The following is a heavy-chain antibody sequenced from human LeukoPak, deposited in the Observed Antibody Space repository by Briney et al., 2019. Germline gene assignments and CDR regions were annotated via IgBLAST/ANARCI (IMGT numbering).Heavy chain of an antibody. J-gene: IGHJ4*02. CDR3: ARDISTYYYDSSGYYPTDY. CDR2: IIPIFGTA. Sequence: SVKVSXKASGGTFSSYAIGWVRQAPGQGLEWMGRIIPIFGTANYAQKFQGRVTITTDESTSTAYMELSSLRSEDTAVYYCARDISTYYYDSSGYYPTDYWGQGTLVTVSS. CDR1: GGTFSSYA. V-gene: IGHV1-69*05. D-gene: IGHD3-22*01.